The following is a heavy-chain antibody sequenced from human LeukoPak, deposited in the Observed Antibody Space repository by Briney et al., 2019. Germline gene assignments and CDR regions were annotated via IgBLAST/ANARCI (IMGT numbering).Heavy chain of an antibody. CDR1: GFTFTNYW. V-gene: IGHV3-7*05. Sequence: GVSLRLSCAASGFTFTNYWMSWVRQAPGRGLEGVANINQDGSEKYYVGSVKGRFTISRDNAKNSLYLQMNSLRAADTAVYYCARVGLGHNFFDPWGQGTLVTVSS. CDR2: INQDGSEK. J-gene: IGHJ5*02. D-gene: IGHD7-27*01. CDR3: ARVGLGHNFFDP.